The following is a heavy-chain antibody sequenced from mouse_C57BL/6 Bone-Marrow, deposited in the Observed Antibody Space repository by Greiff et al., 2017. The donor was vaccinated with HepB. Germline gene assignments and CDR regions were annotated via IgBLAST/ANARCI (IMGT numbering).Heavy chain of an antibody. Sequence: EVKLVESGGDLVKPGGSLKLSCAASGFTFSSYGMSWVRQTPDKRLEWVATISSGGSYTYYPDSVKGRFTISRDNAKNTLYLQMSSLKSEDTAMYYCARHNYGSPSWYFDVWGTGTTVTVSS. CDR1: GFTFSSYG. J-gene: IGHJ1*03. D-gene: IGHD1-1*01. CDR3: ARHNYGSPSWYFDV. V-gene: IGHV5-6*01. CDR2: ISSGGSYT.